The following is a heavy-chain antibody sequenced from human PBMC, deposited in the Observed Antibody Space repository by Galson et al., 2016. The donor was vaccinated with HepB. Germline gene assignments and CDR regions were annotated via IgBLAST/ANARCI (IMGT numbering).Heavy chain of an antibody. J-gene: IGHJ4*02. Sequence: SVKVSCKASGYIFTSYAMHWVRQAPGQRLELMGWISTGNENTKYSQNFQGRVAFTRDTSASTAYMELTSLRSEDTAVYYCAARNRGDNWGQGTQVTVSS. CDR3: AARNRGDN. CDR1: GYIFTSYA. CDR2: ISTGNENT. V-gene: IGHV1-3*04. D-gene: IGHD1-14*01.